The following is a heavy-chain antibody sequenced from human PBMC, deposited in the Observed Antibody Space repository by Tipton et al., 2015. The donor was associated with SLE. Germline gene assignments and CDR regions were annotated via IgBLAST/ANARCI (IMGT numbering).Heavy chain of an antibody. CDR2: IYYSGST. Sequence: TLSLTCTVSGGSISSYYWSWIRQPPGKGLEWIGYIYYSGSTNYNPSLKSRVTISVDTSKNQFSLKLSSVTAADTAVYYCAMGDGDNFDYWGQGTLVTVSS. V-gene: IGHV4-59*01. CDR3: AMGDGDNFDY. D-gene: IGHD3-16*01. CDR1: GGSISSYY. J-gene: IGHJ4*02.